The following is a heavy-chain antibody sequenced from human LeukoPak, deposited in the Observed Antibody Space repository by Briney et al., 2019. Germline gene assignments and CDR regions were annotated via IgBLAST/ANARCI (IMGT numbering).Heavy chain of an antibody. Sequence: GGSLRLSCAASGFTVSNNYMSWVRQAPGKGLEWVSIIYSGGSTFYADSVKGRFTISRDNSKNTLYLQMDSLRAEDTAVYYCARGGSYLSAFDIWGQGTMVTVSS. J-gene: IGHJ3*02. CDR1: GFTVSNNY. CDR2: IYSGGST. D-gene: IGHD1-26*01. CDR3: ARGGSYLSAFDI. V-gene: IGHV3-53*01.